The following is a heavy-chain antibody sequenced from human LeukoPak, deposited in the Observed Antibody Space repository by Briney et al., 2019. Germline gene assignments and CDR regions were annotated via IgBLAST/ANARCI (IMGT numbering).Heavy chain of an antibody. V-gene: IGHV3-7*01. D-gene: IGHD1-26*01. Sequence: GGSLRLSCAASGFTFRGFSMSWVRQSPTKGLQWVANIKQDGSERYYVDSVKGRFTISRDNAKNSLSLQMNSLRAEDTAVYYCARDTGSRANWGQGTLVTVSS. CDR2: IKQDGSER. CDR1: GFTFRGFS. CDR3: ARDTGSRAN. J-gene: IGHJ4*02.